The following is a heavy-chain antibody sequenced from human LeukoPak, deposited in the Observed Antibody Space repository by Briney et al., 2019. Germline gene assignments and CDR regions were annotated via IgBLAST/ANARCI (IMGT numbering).Heavy chain of an antibody. J-gene: IGHJ3*01. V-gene: IGHV3-7*01. CDR2: IKQDGSEK. D-gene: IGHD6-13*01. CDR1: GFTFSNYW. CDR3: ARDSAGYTN. Sequence: PGGSLRLSCAASGFTFSNYWMTWVRQAPGKGLEWVANIKQDGSEKYYVDSVKGRFTISRDNAKNSLYLQMNSLRAEDTALYYCARDSAGYTNWGQGTMVTVSS.